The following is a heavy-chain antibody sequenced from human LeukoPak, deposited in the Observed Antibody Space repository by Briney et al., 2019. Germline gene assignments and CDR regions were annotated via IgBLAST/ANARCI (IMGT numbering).Heavy chain of an antibody. Sequence: GVSVTLLCAVCRFICSNYGKKWLPQAPGKGLVGSLSTSSSRKYIYYADSVKGRFTIYKDNAKDSMYLQRNSLRAEDTAVYFCTRGVQSGGVRGAWDGWGQGTKVTVSS. CDR1: RFICSNYG. D-gene: IGHD3-10*01. CDR3: TRGVQSGGVRGAWDG. V-gene: IGHV3-21*01. CDR2: TSSSRKYI. J-gene: IGHJ6*02.